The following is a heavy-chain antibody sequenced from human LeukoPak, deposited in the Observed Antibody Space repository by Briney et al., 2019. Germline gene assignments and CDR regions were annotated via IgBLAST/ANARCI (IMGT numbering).Heavy chain of an antibody. CDR2: IIPIFGTA. CDR1: GGTFSSYA. Sequence: SVKVSRKASGGTFSSYAISWVRQAPGQGLEWMGGIIPIFGTANYAQRFQGRVTITTDESTSTAYMELSSLRSEDTAVYYCARPRYSGSYCPFDYWGQGTLVTVSS. V-gene: IGHV1-69*05. J-gene: IGHJ4*02. CDR3: ARPRYSGSYCPFDY. D-gene: IGHD1-26*01.